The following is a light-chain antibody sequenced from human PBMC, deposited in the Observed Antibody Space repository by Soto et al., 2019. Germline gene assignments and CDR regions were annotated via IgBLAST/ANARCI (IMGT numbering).Light chain of an antibody. CDR1: QSVSSNY. Sequence: EIVLTQSPGTLSLSPGEGATLSCRASQSVSSNYLAWYQQKPGQAPRLLIYGASSRATGIPDRFSGSGSGTDFTLTISRLEPEEFAVYYCQQYCSSLWTFGQGTNVEIK. V-gene: IGKV3-20*01. J-gene: IGKJ1*01. CDR2: GAS. CDR3: QQYCSSLWT.